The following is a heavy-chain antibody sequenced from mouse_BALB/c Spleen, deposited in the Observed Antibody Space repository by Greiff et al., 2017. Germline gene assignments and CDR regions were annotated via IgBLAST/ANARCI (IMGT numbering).Heavy chain of an antibody. D-gene: IGHD1-1*01. CDR1: GYSFTSYY. CDR2: IFPGSGNT. J-gene: IGHJ4*01. V-gene: IGHV1-66*01. Sequence: VQLQQSGPELVKPGASVKISCKASGYSFTSYYIHWVKQRPGQGLEWIGWIFPGSGNTKYNEKFKGKATLTADTSSSTAYMQLSSLTSEDSAVYFCARWGYGSFYAMDYWGQGTSVTVSS. CDR3: ARWGYGSFYAMDY.